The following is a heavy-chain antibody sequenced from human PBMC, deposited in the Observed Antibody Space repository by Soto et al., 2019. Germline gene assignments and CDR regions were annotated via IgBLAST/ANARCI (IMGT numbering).Heavy chain of an antibody. CDR1: GGTFSPYG. CDR2: IIPIFDTT. J-gene: IGHJ4*02. CDR3: AREGRLTGTDGFDY. V-gene: IGHV1-69*06. D-gene: IGHD1-20*01. Sequence: ASVKVSCKISGGTFSPYGVSWVRQAPGQGLEWMGMIIPIFDTTNYAQKFQGRVTITADTSTSTAYMGLSSLRSEDTAVYYCAREGRLTGTDGFDYWGQGTLVTVSS.